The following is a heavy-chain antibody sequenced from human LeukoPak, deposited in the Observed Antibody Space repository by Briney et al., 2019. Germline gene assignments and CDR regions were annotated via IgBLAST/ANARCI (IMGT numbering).Heavy chain of an antibody. CDR1: GFTFSSYA. CDR3: ARDARSPRPNRGTSCSLDY. D-gene: IGHD2-2*01. J-gene: IGHJ4*02. CDR2: ISGSGGST. V-gene: IGHV3-23*01. Sequence: GGSLRLSCAASGFTFSSYAMSWVRQAPGKGLEWVSAISGSGGSTYYADSVKGRFTISRDNSKNTLYLQMNSLRADDTAVYYCARDARSPRPNRGTSCSLDYWGQGTLVTVSS.